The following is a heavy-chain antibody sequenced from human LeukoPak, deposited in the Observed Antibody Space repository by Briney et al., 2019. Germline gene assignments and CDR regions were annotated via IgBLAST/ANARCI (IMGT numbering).Heavy chain of an antibody. CDR1: GFTFSSYA. D-gene: IGHD6-13*01. CDR3: AKVSSSWSRARVLDY. Sequence: GGSLRLSCAASGFTFSSYAMSWVRQAPGKGLEWVSAISGSGGSTYYADSVKGRFTISRDNSKNTLYLQMNSLRAEDTAVYYCAKVSSSWSRARVLDYWGQGTLVTVSS. J-gene: IGHJ4*02. CDR2: ISGSGGST. V-gene: IGHV3-23*01.